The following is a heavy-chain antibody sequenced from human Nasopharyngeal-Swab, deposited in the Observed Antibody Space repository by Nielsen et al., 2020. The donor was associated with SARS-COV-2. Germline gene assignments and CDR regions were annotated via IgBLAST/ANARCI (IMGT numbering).Heavy chain of an antibody. CDR2: ISSSSSYI. V-gene: IGHV3-21*01. CDR1: GFTFNNYN. Sequence: GESLKISCAASGFTFNNYNFNWVRQAPGKGLEWVSSISSSSSYIYYADSVKGRFTISRDNSMNTLYLQMNSLRTEDTGLYYCAKLAMVRGPLDAFDVWGHGTLVTV. J-gene: IGHJ3*01. D-gene: IGHD3-10*01. CDR3: AKLAMVRGPLDAFDV.